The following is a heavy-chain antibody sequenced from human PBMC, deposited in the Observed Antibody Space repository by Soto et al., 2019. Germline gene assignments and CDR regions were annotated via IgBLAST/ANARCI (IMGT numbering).Heavy chain of an antibody. CDR1: GFTFSSYA. D-gene: IGHD5-12*01. CDR3: AKAEVVATSWGVYYYMDV. Sequence: GGSLRLSCAASGFTFSSYAMSWVRQAPGKGLEWVSAISGSGGSTYYADSVKGRFTISRDNSKNTLYLQMNSLRAEDTAVYYCAKAEVVATSWGVYYYMDVWGKGTTVTVSS. V-gene: IGHV3-23*01. J-gene: IGHJ6*03. CDR2: ISGSGGST.